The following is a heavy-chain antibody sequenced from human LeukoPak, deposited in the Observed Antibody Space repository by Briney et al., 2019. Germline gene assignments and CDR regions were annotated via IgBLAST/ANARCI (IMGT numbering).Heavy chain of an antibody. Sequence: SETLSLTCAVYGGSFSGYYWSWIRQPPGKGLEWIGEINHSGSTNYNPSLKSRVTISVDTSKNQFSLKLSSVTAADTAVYYCASPYCSSTSCYHGYFDLWGRGTLVTVSS. CDR1: GGSFSGYY. V-gene: IGHV4-34*01. CDR2: INHSGST. D-gene: IGHD2-2*01. J-gene: IGHJ2*01. CDR3: ASPYCSSTSCYHGYFDL.